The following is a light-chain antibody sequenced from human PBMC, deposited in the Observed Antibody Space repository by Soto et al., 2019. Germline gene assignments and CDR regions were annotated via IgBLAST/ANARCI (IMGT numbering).Light chain of an antibody. Sequence: QSVLTQPPSASGSFGQSVTISCTGTSSDVGGYNYVSWYQQHPGKAPKLMIYEVSERPSGIPDRFSGSNTGNTASLTFSGLQAYDEADYYCSSYSGTNYHYVFGTGTKVTVL. J-gene: IGLJ1*01. CDR1: SSDVGGYNY. V-gene: IGLV2-8*01. CDR2: EVS. CDR3: SSYSGTNYHYV.